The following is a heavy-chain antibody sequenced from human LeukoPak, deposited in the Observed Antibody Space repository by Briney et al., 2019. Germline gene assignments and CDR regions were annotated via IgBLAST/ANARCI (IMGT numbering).Heavy chain of an antibody. Sequence: ASVKVSCKASGYTFTSYGISWVRQAPGQGLEWMGWISAYNGNTNYAQKLQGRVTMTTDTSTSTAYMELRSLRSDDTAVYYCARDRAYSSGWSQRFDYWGQGTLVTVSS. CDR2: ISAYNGNT. D-gene: IGHD6-19*01. CDR3: ARDRAYSSGWSQRFDY. J-gene: IGHJ4*02. CDR1: GYTFTSYG. V-gene: IGHV1-18*01.